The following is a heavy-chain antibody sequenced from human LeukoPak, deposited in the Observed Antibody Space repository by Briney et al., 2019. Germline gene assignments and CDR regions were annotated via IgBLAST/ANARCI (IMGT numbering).Heavy chain of an antibody. J-gene: IGHJ6*03. CDR3: ARHLIAMAGTYYYYYMDV. CDR2: IYPGDSDT. V-gene: IGHV5-51*01. Sequence: GESLKISCKGSGYSFTSYWIGWVRQMPGKGLEWMGIIYPGDSDTRYSPSFQGQVTISADKSISTAYLQWSSLKASDTAMYYCARHLIAMAGTYYYYYMDVWGKGTTATVSS. CDR1: GYSFTSYW. D-gene: IGHD6-19*01.